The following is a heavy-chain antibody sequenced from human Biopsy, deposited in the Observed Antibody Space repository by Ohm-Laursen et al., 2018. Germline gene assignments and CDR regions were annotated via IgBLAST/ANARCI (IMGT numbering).Heavy chain of an antibody. Sequence: SETLSLTCIVSEGSVSSFYWSWVRQPPGRGLEWIGYIYYSGRTNYNPSLKSRVTMSVDTSKNQFSLRLIYVTAADTAVYYCARMPHFDYWGQGILVTVSS. J-gene: IGHJ4*02. CDR3: ARMPHFDY. D-gene: IGHD2-2*01. V-gene: IGHV4-59*02. CDR1: EGSVSSFY. CDR2: IYYSGRT.